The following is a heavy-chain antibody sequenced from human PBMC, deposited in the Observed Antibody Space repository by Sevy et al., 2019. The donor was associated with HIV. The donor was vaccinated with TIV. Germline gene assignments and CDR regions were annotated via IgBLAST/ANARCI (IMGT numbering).Heavy chain of an antibody. V-gene: IGHV4-59*01. J-gene: IGHJ5*02. CDR1: AGSISSYY. CDR3: ARINRYCSGGSCFSSYFDP. CDR2: IYYSGST. D-gene: IGHD2-15*01. Sequence: SETLSLTCTVSAGSISSYYWSWIRQPPGKGLEWIGYIYYSGSTNYNPSLKSRVTISVDTSKNQFSLKLGSVTAADTAVYYCARINRYCSGGSCFSSYFDPWGQGTLVTVSS.